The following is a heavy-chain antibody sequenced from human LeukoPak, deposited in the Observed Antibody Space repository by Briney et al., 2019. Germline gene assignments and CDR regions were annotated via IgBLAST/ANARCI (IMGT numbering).Heavy chain of an antibody. D-gene: IGHD5-12*01. CDR2: IIPILDQS. Sequence: SVTVSCKAPGGTFTDYSVSWVRQAPGQGLEWMGRIIPILDQSNYAQKFQGRVTFTADKSTTTASMELSSLKSEDTAVYYCVRSGYYYDWVDPWGQGTLVSV. J-gene: IGHJ5*02. CDR1: GGTFTDYS. CDR3: VRSGYYYDWVDP. V-gene: IGHV1-69*02.